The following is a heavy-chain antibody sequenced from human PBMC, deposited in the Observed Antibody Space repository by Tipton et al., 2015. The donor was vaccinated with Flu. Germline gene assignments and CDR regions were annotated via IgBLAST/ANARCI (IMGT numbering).Heavy chain of an antibody. CDR3: ARDHPPSITVLGEITDYFGMAV. D-gene: IGHD3-3*01. V-gene: IGHV3-11*01. J-gene: IGHJ6*02. CDR2: ISSSSSTI. Sequence: SLRLSCAASGFTFSDYYMSWIRQLPGKGLEWVSHISSSSSTINYADSVKGRFTISRDNAKNSLYLQMNSLRAEDTAVYYCARDHPPSITVLGEITDYFGMAVWGQGP. CDR1: GFTFSDYY.